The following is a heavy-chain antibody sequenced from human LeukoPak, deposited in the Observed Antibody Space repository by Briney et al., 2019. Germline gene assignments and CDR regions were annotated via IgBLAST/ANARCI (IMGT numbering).Heavy chain of an antibody. V-gene: IGHV1-46*01. CDR2: ISPSGGST. Sequence: ASVKVSCKASGYTFTTYYIHWVRQASGQGLEWMGIISPSGGSTTYAQKFQDRVTMTRDTSTSTVYMELSSLRSEDTAVYYCARTSGYTFDYWGQGTLVTVSS. D-gene: IGHD3-22*01. CDR3: ARTSGYTFDY. CDR1: GYTFTTYY. J-gene: IGHJ4*02.